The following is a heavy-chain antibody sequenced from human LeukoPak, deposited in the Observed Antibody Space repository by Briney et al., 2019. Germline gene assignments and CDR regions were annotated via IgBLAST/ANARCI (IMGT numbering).Heavy chain of an antibody. J-gene: IGHJ4*02. CDR3: ARGGILTGYPRPFDY. Sequence: SETLSLTCAVYGGSFSGYYWSWIRQPPGKGLEWIGQIYHSGSTNYNPSLKSRVTISVDTSKNQFSLKLSSVTAADTAVYYCARGGILTGYPRPFDYWGQGTLVTVSS. CDR1: GGSFSGYY. V-gene: IGHV4-34*01. CDR2: IYHSGST. D-gene: IGHD3-9*01.